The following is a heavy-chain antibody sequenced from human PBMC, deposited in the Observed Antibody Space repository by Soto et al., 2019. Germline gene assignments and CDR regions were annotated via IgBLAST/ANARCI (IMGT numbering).Heavy chain of an antibody. CDR3: AHSMRPRIFSV. D-gene: IGHD3-3*01. Sequence: QITLKESGPTLVKPTQTLTLTCTSSGFTLSTSEVGVGWVRQPPGKALEWVALIYWDDDKRYSPSLKSRLTITKVTSKNQVVLTMTNLDPVDTATYYCAHSMRPRIFSVWGQGTTVTVSS. CDR1: GFTLSTSEVG. J-gene: IGHJ6*02. V-gene: IGHV2-5*02. CDR2: IYWDDDK.